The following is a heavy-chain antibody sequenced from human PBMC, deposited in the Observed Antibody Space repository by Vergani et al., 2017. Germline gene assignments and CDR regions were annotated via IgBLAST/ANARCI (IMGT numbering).Heavy chain of an antibody. J-gene: IGHJ4*02. V-gene: IGHV3-23*01. Sequence: EVQLLESGGGLVQPGGSLRLSCAASGFTFSSYAMSWVRQAPGKGLEWVSAISGSGGSTYYADSVKGRFTISRDKSKNTLYLQMNSLRAEDTAVYYCANGIAVAGYFDYWGQGTLVTVSS. CDR2: ISGSGGST. CDR1: GFTFSSYA. CDR3: ANGIAVAGYFDY. D-gene: IGHD6-19*01.